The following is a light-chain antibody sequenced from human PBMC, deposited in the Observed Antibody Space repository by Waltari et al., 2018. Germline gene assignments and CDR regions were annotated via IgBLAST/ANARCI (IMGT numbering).Light chain of an antibody. V-gene: IGLV2-14*03. J-gene: IGLJ1*01. CDR2: DVR. CDR1: SSDVGGYNY. CDR3: SSYTSSSPYV. Sequence: QSALTQPASVSGSPGQSITISCTGISSDVGGYNYVSWYQQYPGKAPKLMIYDVRKRPSGVSNRVAGSKSGNTASLTISGLQAEDEADYYCSSYTSSSPYVFGTGTKVTVL.